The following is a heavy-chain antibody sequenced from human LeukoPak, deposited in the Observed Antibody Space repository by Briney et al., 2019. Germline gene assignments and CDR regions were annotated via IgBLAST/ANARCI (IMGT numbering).Heavy chain of an antibody. CDR3: RLWLDGGEEIVVVPASTTDY. CDR1: GFTFSGSA. Sequence: GGSLKLSCAASGFTFSGSAMHWVRQASGKGLEWVGRIRSKANSYATAYAASVKGRFTISRDDSKNTAYLQMNSLKTEDTAVYYCRLWLDGGEEIVVVPASTTDYWGQGTLVTVSS. V-gene: IGHV3-73*01. D-gene: IGHD2-2*01. CDR2: IRSKANSYAT. J-gene: IGHJ4*02.